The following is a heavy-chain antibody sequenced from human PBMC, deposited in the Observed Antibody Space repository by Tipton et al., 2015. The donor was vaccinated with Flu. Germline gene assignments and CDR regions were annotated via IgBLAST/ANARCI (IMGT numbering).Heavy chain of an antibody. CDR2: ISASGGIT. Sequence: SLRLSCAASGFTFSSYWMSWVRQAPGKGLEWVSGISASGGITYYADSVKSRFAISRDNSKDTLYVQLNNVRDEDTAIYYCARVGVYRGRAFDIWGQGTVVIVSS. D-gene: IGHD3-16*01. CDR3: ARVGVYRGRAFDI. CDR1: GFTFSSYW. J-gene: IGHJ3*02. V-gene: IGHV3-23*01.